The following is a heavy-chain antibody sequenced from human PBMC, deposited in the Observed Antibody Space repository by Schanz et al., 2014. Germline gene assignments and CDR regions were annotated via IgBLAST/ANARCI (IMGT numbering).Heavy chain of an antibody. Sequence: EVQLVESGGGLVQPGGSLRLSCSASGFTFSDHWMSWVRQPPGKGLEWVANIKGDSSEKNYVDSVKGRFTFSRDNSKNTLYLQMNSLRAEDTAIYYCAKDMARGGYNWVFDSWGQGTLVTVSS. D-gene: IGHD5-12*01. CDR1: GFTFSDHW. J-gene: IGHJ4*02. CDR3: AKDMARGGYNWVFDS. V-gene: IGHV3-7*03. CDR2: IKGDSSEK.